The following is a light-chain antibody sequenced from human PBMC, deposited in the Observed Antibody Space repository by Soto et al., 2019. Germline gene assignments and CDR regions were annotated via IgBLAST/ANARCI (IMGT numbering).Light chain of an antibody. CDR1: SANIGSNY. J-gene: IGLJ2*01. V-gene: IGLV1-51*01. CDR3: GAWDSSLSDVV. Sequence: QSVLTQPPSVSAAPGQKVTISCSGSSANIGSNYVYWYQHLPGTAPKLVIYDSDKRPSEIPDRFSGSKSGTSATLDITGLQTGDEADYYCGAWDSSLSDVVFGGGTKLTVL. CDR2: DSD.